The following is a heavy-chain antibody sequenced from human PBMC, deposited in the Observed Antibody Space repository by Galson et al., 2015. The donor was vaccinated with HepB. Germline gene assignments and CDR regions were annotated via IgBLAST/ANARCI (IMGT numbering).Heavy chain of an antibody. CDR2: MNPNSGNT. J-gene: IGHJ5*02. D-gene: IGHD2-2*01. Sequence: SVKVSCKASGYTFTSYDINWVRQATGQGLEWMGWMNPNSGNTGYAQKFQGRVTMTRNTSISTAYMELSSLRSEDTAVYYCARGAYCSSTSCTNSWFDPWGQGTLVTVSS. CDR1: GYTFTSYD. V-gene: IGHV1-8*01. CDR3: ARGAYCSSTSCTNSWFDP.